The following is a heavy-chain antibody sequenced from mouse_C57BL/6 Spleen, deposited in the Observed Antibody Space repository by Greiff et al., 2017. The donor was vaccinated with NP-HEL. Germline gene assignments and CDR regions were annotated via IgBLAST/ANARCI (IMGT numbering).Heavy chain of an antibody. D-gene: IGHD2-5*01. CDR1: GYTFTDYY. Sequence: VQLQQSGPELVKPGASVKISCKASGYTFTDYYMNWVKQSHGKSLEWIGDINPNNGGTSYNQKFKGKATLTVDKSSSTAYMELRSLTSEDSAVYYCARQDYYSNPWFAYWGQGTLVTVSA. CDR2: INPNNGGT. CDR3: ARQDYYSNPWFAY. V-gene: IGHV1-26*01. J-gene: IGHJ3*01.